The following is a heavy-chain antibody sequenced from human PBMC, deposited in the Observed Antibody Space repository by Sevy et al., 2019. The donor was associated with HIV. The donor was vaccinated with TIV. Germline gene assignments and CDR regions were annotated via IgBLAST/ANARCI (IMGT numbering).Heavy chain of an antibody. CDR1: GGTFSSYA. D-gene: IGHD1-26*01. CDR3: ARPKASPMYSGSYRNDGFDI. Sequence: ASVKVSCKASGGTFSSYAISWVRQAPGQGLEWMGGIIPIFGTANYAQKFQGRVTITADESTSTAYMELSSLRSEDTAVYYCARPKASPMYSGSYRNDGFDIWGQGTMVTVSS. J-gene: IGHJ3*02. V-gene: IGHV1-69*13. CDR2: IIPIFGTA.